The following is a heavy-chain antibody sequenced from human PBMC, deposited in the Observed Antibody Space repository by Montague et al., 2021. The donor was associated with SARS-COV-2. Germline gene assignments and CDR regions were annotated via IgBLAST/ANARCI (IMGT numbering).Heavy chain of an antibody. V-gene: IGHV4-59*01. CDR3: ARTSRGSRYFYGVDV. Sequence: SETLSLTCTVSGDSISDYYWSWILQPPGMGLEWIGYIFRSGATNYNPPLKSRVIISLDTSKSQLSLRLSSVTSADTAIYYCARTSRGSRYFYGVDVWGQGTTVTVSS. CDR1: GDSISDYY. J-gene: IGHJ6*02. D-gene: IGHD3-10*01. CDR2: IFRSGAT.